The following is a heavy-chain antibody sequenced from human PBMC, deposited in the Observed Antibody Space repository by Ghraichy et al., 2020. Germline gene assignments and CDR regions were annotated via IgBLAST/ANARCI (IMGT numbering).Heavy chain of an antibody. D-gene: IGHD3-3*01. V-gene: IGHV1-69*13. J-gene: IGHJ2*01. CDR3: ARIKRITISGVVRDWNFDL. CDR2: INPILRTA. Sequence: SVKVSCKASGGTLNSYVINWVRQAPGQGLEWMGGINPILRTADYAQKFQGRVTITADESTSTAYMELSSLRSEDTAVYYCARIKRITISGVVRDWNFDLWGRGTLVTVSS. CDR1: GGTLNSYV.